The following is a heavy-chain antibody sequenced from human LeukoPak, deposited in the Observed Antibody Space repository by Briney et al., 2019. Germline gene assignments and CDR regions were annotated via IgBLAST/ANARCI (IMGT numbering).Heavy chain of an antibody. D-gene: IGHD6-13*01. CDR2: INPSGGNT. J-gene: IGHJ6*03. CDR3: ARDPGAAAGTHYYCYYMDV. V-gene: IGHV1-46*01. Sequence: GASVKVSCKASGYTFTSYYIHWVRQAPGQGLEWMGLINPSGGNTTYAQKFQGRVTVTRDTSTSTAYMELRGLRSDDTAVYYCARDPGAAAGTHYYCYYMDVWGKGTTVTVSS. CDR1: GYTFTSYY.